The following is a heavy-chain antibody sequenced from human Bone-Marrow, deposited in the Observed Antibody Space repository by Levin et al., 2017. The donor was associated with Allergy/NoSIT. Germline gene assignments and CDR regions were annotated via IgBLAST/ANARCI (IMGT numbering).Heavy chain of an antibody. CDR1: GFTFSDYS. V-gene: IGHV3-49*03. Sequence: GGSLRLSCTASGFTFSDYSMTWFRQAPGKGLEWVGFIRGRSYGGTTQYAASLEGRFSISRDDSKSIVYLPMTGLTRQATAVYYCSRVRPYDFWSGGNPPFGHWGQGAQVTVSS. J-gene: IGHJ1*01. CDR3: SRVRPYDFWSGGNPPFGH. D-gene: IGHD3-3*01. CDR2: IRGRSYGGTT.